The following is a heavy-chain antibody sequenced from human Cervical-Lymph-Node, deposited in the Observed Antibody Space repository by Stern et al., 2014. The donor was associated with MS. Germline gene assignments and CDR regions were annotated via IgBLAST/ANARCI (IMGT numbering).Heavy chain of an antibody. CDR2: LNPNSDDP. J-gene: IGHJ4*02. D-gene: IGHD3-22*01. CDR1: GYTFTAFF. CDR3: AREATRIVVGIDY. V-gene: IGHV1-2*06. Sequence: QVQMVQSGTKMQKPGASVKVSCKAYGYTFTAFFIHWVRQVPGQGIEWMGRLNPNSDDPTYAQNFQDRVTLTRDTSIGTAYLELSRLTSADTAVYYCAREATRIVVGIDYWGQGTQVIVSS.